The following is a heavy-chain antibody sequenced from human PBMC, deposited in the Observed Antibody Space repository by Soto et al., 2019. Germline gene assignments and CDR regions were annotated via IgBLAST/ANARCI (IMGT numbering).Heavy chain of an antibody. D-gene: IGHD2-2*02. CDR1: GGSISSYY. J-gene: IGHJ6*02. CDR3: ARVVLVPAAIGLNYYYGMDV. V-gene: IGHV4-59*01. Sequence: KPSETLSLTCTVSGGSISSYYWSWIRQPPGKGLEWIGYIYYSGSTNYNPSLKSRVTISVDTSKNQFSLKLSSVTAADTAVYYCARVVLVPAAIGLNYYYGMDVWGQGTTVTVSS. CDR2: IYYSGST.